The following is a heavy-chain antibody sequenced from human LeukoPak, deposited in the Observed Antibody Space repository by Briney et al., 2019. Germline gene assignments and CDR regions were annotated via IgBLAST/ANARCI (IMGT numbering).Heavy chain of an antibody. CDR3: ARVGSYSSSWYANYYYYGMDV. CDR1: GGSISSNNW. CDR2: IYHSGSP. D-gene: IGHD6-13*01. J-gene: IGHJ6*02. V-gene: IGHV4-4*02. Sequence: SESLSLTCAVSGGSISSNNWWGWVRQPPGKGLEWIGEIYHSGSPNYNPSLKSRVTISVDTSKNQFSLKLSSVTAADTAVYYCARVGSYSSSWYANYYYYGMDVWGQGTTVTVSS.